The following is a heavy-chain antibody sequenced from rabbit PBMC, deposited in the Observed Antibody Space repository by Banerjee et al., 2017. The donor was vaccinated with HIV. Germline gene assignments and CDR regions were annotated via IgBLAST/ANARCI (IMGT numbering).Heavy chain of an antibody. Sequence: QEQVVESGGGLVQPEGSLTLTCTASGFSFSSTYWICWVRPAPGKGREWIAFIYTGSRGKTYYASWAKGRFTISKTSSTTVTLQMTSLTAADTATYFCARQSFWTFDYTDYTYGWLDLWGPGTLVTVS. CDR3: ARQSFWTFDYTDYTYGWLDL. CDR2: IYTGSRGKT. D-gene: IGHD7-1*01. J-gene: IGHJ5*01. CDR1: GFSFSSTYW. V-gene: IGHV1S45*01.